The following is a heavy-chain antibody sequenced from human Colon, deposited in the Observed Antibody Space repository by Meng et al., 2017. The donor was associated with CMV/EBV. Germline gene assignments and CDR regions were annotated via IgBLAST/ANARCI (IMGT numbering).Heavy chain of an antibody. CDR2: IKRDGSEK. CDR1: GFTFSTYW. V-gene: IGHV3-7*01. CDR3: ARDPFIKAFDI. J-gene: IGHJ3*02. Sequence: GSLRLSCAASGFTFSTYWMTWVRQAPGKGLEWVANIKRDGSEKYYVDSVKGRFTVSRDNARNSLYLEMNSLRAEDTAVYYCARDPFIKAFDIWGQGTMVTVSS.